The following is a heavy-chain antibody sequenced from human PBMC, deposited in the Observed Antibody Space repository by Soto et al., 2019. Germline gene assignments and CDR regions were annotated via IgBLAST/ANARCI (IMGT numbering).Heavy chain of an antibody. CDR3: ARVRPASSYYGVDV. CDR1: GGSISSGGYS. V-gene: IGHV4-31*03. CDR2: IYNSGST. J-gene: IGHJ6*02. D-gene: IGHD2-2*01. Sequence: QVQLQQSGPGLVKPSQTLSLTCTVSGGSISSGGYSWSWIRQHPGKGLEWIGHIYNSGSTYYNPSLKSRVSISLDTSKNQFSLKLSSVTAADTAVYYCARVRPASSYYGVDVWGQGTTVTVSS.